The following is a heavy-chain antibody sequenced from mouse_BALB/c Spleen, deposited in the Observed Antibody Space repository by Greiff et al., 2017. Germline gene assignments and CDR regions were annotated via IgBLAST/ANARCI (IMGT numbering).Heavy chain of an antibody. CDR3: ARYIYGSSSYAMDY. J-gene: IGHJ4*01. D-gene: IGHD1-1*01. V-gene: IGHV3-8*02. CDR2: ISYSGST. Sequence: VQLQQSGPSLVKPSQTLSLTCSVTGDSITSGYWNWIRKFPGNKLEYMGYISYSGSTYYNPSLKSRISITRDTSKNQYYLQLNSVTTEDTATYYCARYIYGSSSYAMDYWGQGTSVTVSS. CDR1: GDSITSGY.